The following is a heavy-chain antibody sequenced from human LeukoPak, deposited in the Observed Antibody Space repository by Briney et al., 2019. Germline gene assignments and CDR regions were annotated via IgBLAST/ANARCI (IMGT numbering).Heavy chain of an antibody. J-gene: IGHJ4*02. CDR3: ARDNGERSGYYIH. CDR1: GGSVSSGDDS. Sequence: SETLSLTCTVSGGSVSSGDDSWSWIRQPPGKGLEWIGYISNRGNTYYNPSLKSRVFISVDASKNQFSLGLRSVTAADTAVYYCARDNGERSGYYIHWGQGTLVTVSS. V-gene: IGHV4-30-4*08. CDR2: ISNRGNT. D-gene: IGHD3-3*01.